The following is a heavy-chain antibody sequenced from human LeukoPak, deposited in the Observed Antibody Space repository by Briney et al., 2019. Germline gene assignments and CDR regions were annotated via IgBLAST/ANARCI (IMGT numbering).Heavy chain of an antibody. J-gene: IGHJ4*02. Sequence: GGSLRLSCAASGFTFSSYAMTWVRQAPGKELEWVAGIIASGDSTYYADSVKGRFTISRDNPKKTLYLQMNSLRAEDTAVYYCVRPGGVVATISWFDYWGQGPLVTVSS. V-gene: IGHV3-23*01. D-gene: IGHD5-12*01. CDR3: VRPGGVVATISWFDY. CDR1: GFTFSSYA. CDR2: IIASGDST.